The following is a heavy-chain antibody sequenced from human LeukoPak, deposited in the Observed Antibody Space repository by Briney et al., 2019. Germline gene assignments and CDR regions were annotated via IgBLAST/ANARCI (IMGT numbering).Heavy chain of an antibody. V-gene: IGHV1-8*01. Sequence: ASVKVSCKASGYTFTSYDINWVRQATGQGLEWMGWMNPNSGNTGYAQKFQGRVTMTRNTSISTAYMELSSLRSEDTAVYYCARGLSVAAAGRKRGDVYWGQGTLVTVSS. D-gene: IGHD6-13*01. CDR3: ARGLSVAAAGRKRGDVY. J-gene: IGHJ4*02. CDR1: GYTFTSYD. CDR2: MNPNSGNT.